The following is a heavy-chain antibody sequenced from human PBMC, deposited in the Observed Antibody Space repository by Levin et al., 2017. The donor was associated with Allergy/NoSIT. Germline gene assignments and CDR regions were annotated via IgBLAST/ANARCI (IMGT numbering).Heavy chain of an antibody. D-gene: IGHD3-22*01. CDR3: ARVYRDYYDSSGYSGWYFDL. V-gene: IGHV3-48*02. CDR2: ISSSSSTI. J-gene: IGHJ2*01. Sequence: GGSLRLSCAASGFTFSSYSMNWVRQAPGKGLEWVSYISSSSSTIYYADSVKGRFTISRDNAKNSLYLQMNSLRDEDTAVYYCARVYRDYYDSSGYSGWYFDLWGRGTLVTVSS. CDR1: GFTFSSYS.